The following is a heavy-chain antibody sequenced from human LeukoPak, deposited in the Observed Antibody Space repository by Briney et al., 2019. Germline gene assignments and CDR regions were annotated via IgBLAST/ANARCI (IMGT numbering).Heavy chain of an antibody. CDR2: IYYSGST. D-gene: IGHD1-26*01. Sequence: SETLSLTCTVSGGSISSGGYYWSWIRQHPGKGLEWIGYIYYSGSTYYNPSLKSRVTISVDTSKNQFSLKLSSVTAADTAVYYCARESRFRYSGSWVKFETDYWGQGTLVTVSS. CDR3: ARESRFRYSGSWVKFETDY. CDR1: GGSISSGGYY. J-gene: IGHJ4*02. V-gene: IGHV4-31*03.